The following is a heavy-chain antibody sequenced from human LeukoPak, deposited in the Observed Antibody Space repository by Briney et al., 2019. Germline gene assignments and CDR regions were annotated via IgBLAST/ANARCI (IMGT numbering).Heavy chain of an antibody. CDR2: ISGSGGRT. CDR3: AKAYDILPGYMIYY. Sequence: GGSLRLSCAASGFTFSSYAMSWVRQAPGKGLEWVSAISGSGGRTYYADSVKGRFTIYRDNSKNTLYLQMNSLRAEDTAVYYGAKAYDILPGYMIYYWGQGTLVTVSS. D-gene: IGHD3-9*01. J-gene: IGHJ4*02. CDR1: GFTFSSYA. V-gene: IGHV3-23*01.